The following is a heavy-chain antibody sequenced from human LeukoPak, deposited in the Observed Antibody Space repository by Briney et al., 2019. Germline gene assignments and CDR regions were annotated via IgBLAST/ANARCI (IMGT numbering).Heavy chain of an antibody. Sequence: GMSLRLSCAASGFTFDDYAMHWVRQSPGKGLEGVSGISWSSGSIGYADSVKGRFTISRDNAKNSLYLQMNSLRAEDTALYYCAKGGYDSSGYNPFPYYFDYWGQGTLVTVSS. V-gene: IGHV3-9*01. D-gene: IGHD3-22*01. CDR2: ISWSSGSI. CDR3: AKGGYDSSGYNPFPYYFDY. CDR1: GFTFDDYA. J-gene: IGHJ4*02.